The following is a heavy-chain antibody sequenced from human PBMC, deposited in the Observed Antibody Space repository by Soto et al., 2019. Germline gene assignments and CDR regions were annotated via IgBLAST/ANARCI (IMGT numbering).Heavy chain of an antibody. CDR1: GFTFSSYA. D-gene: IGHD6-13*01. Sequence: GGSLRLSCAASGFTFSSYAMSWVRQAPGKGLEWVSAISGSGGSTYYADSVKGRFTISRDNSKNTLYLQMNSLRAEDTAVYYCTRGIAASGNFYHYGMDVWGQGTTVTVSS. J-gene: IGHJ6*02. CDR2: ISGSGGST. CDR3: TRGIAASGNFYHYGMDV. V-gene: IGHV3-23*01.